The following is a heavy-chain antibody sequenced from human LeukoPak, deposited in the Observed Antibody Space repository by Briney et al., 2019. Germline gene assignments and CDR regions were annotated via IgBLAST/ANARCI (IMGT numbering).Heavy chain of an antibody. CDR2: VSSNEGT. CDR1: GGSISTYY. CDR3: ARVRSYYGSVTGKSYYFDY. D-gene: IGHD3-10*01. J-gene: IGHJ4*02. V-gene: IGHV4-59*01. Sequence: SETLSLTCTVSGGSISTYYWGWIRQPPGEGLEWIGYVSSNEGTNYNPSLKSRVTILVDTSKNQFSLKLSSVTAADTAVYYCARVRSYYGSVTGKSYYFDYWGQGTLVTVSS.